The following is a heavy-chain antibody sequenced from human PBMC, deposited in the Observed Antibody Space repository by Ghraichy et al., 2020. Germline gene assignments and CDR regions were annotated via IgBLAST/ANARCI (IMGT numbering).Heavy chain of an antibody. CDR3: IRGYSAMVSKFDF. CDR1: GFSLGDFA. CDR2: VRSEAFGGAE. Sequence: GGSLRLSCTASGFSLGDFALAWFRQAPGKGLEWVGFVRSEAFGGAEDYAASVEGGFTISRDDSGNVAYLQMDSLKTEDTAVYYCIRGYSAMVSKFDFWGQGTLVTVSS. J-gene: IGHJ4*02. V-gene: IGHV3-49*03. D-gene: IGHD5-18*01.